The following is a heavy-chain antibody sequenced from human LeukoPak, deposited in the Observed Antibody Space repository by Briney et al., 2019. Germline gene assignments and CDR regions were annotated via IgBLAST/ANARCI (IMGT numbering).Heavy chain of an antibody. CDR3: ARDRKLTYHFDY. J-gene: IGHJ4*02. V-gene: IGHV3-69-1*01. D-gene: IGHD4-23*01. Sequence: GGSLRLSCTASGFTFGDYAMSWVRQAPGKGLEWVSSISSSSYIYYADSVKGRFTISRDNAKNSLYLQMNSLRAEDTAVYYCARDRKLTYHFDYWGQGTLVTVSS. CDR1: GFTFGDYA. CDR2: ISSSSYI.